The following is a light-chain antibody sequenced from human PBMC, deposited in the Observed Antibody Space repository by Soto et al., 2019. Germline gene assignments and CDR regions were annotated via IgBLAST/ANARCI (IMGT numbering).Light chain of an antibody. CDR3: QQYSSSRT. CDR2: DAS. CDR1: QSVSSNY. V-gene: IGKV3-20*01. J-gene: IGKJ1*01. Sequence: EIVLAQSPGTLSLSPGERATLSCRASQSVSSNYLAWYQQKPGQAPRLLMYDASSRATGIPDRFSGSGSGTDFTLTISRLEPEDFAVYYSQQYSSSRTFGQGTKVDIK.